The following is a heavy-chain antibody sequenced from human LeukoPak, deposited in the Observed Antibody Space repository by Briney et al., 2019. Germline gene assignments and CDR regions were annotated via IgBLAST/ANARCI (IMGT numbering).Heavy chain of an antibody. Sequence: ASVKVSCKASGYTFTSYGISWVRQAPGQGLEWMGWINPNSGGTNYAQKFQGRVTMTRDTSISTAYMELSRLRSDDTAVYYCAREAYYDILTGYSLRPRGYFQHWGQGTLVTVSS. V-gene: IGHV1-2*02. J-gene: IGHJ1*01. CDR3: AREAYYDILTGYSLRPRGYFQH. D-gene: IGHD3-9*01. CDR1: GYTFTSYG. CDR2: INPNSGGT.